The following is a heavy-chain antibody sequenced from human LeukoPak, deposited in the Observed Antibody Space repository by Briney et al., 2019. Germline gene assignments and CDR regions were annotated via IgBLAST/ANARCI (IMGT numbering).Heavy chain of an antibody. CDR3: ARVQEYYGSGSYSTPYDY. CDR2: INHSGST. J-gene: IGHJ4*02. Sequence: PSETLSLTCAVYGGSFSGYYWSWIRQPPGKGLEWIGEINHSGSTNYNPSLKSRVTISVDTSKNQFSLKLSSVTAADTAVYYCARVQEYYGSGSYSTPYDYWGQGTLVTVSS. D-gene: IGHD3-10*01. CDR1: GGSFSGYY. V-gene: IGHV4-34*01.